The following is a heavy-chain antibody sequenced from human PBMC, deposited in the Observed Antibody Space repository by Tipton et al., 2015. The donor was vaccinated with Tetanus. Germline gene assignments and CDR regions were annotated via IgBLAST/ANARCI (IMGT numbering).Heavy chain of an antibody. J-gene: IGHJ6*02. V-gene: IGHV3-23*01. D-gene: IGHD3-10*01. CDR2: ISGSGGST. CDR1: GFTFSSFA. Sequence: GSLRLSCAASGFTFSSFAMSWVRQAPGKGLEWVSSISGSGGSTYYADSVKGRFTISRDNSKNTLYLQMNSLRAEDTAVYYCAKDNGPGSSYYGMDVWGQGTTVTVSS. CDR3: AKDNGPGSSYYGMDV.